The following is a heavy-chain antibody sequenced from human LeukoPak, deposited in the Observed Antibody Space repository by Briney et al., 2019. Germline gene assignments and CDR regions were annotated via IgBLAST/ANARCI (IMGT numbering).Heavy chain of an antibody. J-gene: IGHJ5*02. D-gene: IGHD6-19*01. CDR2: MNPNSGNT. CDR1: GYTFTSYD. CDR3: ARGLGQWLVAGLFDP. Sequence: ASVKVSCKASGYTFTSYDINWVRQATGQGLEWMGWMNPNSGNTGYAQKFQGRVTMTRNTSMSTAYMELSSLRSEDTAVYYCARGLGQWLVAGLFDPWGQGTLVTVSS. V-gene: IGHV1-8*01.